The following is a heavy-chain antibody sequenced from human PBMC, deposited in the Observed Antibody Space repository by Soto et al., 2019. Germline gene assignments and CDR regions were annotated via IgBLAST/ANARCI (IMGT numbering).Heavy chain of an antibody. J-gene: IGHJ4*02. CDR2: ISFDGSNQ. CDR1: GFTFTSVA. D-gene: IGHD4-17*01. V-gene: IGHV3-30*03. CDR3: ARGLETTPDF. Sequence: QVQLVESGGGVVQPGRSLRLSCAASGFTFTSVAFHWVRQAPGKGLEWVTVISFDGSNQYYADSVKGRFTIARDDSKNMLYLQMNSLRTEDTAVYYCARGLETTPDFWGQGTLVTVAS.